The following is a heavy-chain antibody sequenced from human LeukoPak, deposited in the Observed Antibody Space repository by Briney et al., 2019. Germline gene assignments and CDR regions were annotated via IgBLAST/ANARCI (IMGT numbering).Heavy chain of an antibody. CDR1: GFTFSSSG. J-gene: IGHJ2*01. CDR3: AKAADYGDYGWYFDL. V-gene: IGHV3-30*02. D-gene: IGHD4-17*01. Sequence: PGGSLRLSCSASGFTFSSSGMHWVRQAPGKGLEWVAFIHYDGSKKHNADSVKGRFTISRDNSKNTLYLQMNSLRAEDMALYYCAKAADYGDYGWYFDLWGRGTLVTVSS. CDR2: IHYDGSKK.